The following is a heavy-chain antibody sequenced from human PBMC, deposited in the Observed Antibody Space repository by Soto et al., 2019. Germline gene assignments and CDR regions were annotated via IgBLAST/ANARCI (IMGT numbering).Heavy chain of an antibody. Sequence: QVQLVQSGAEVKKPGASVKVSCKASGYTFTSYDINWVRQATGQGREWMGWMNPNSGNTGYAQKFQGRVTMPRNNSISTAYMELSSLRSEDTAVYYCARERSSGSYPYPDYWGQGTLVTVSS. CDR1: GYTFTSYD. J-gene: IGHJ4*02. D-gene: IGHD3-10*01. CDR2: MNPNSGNT. V-gene: IGHV1-8*01. CDR3: ARERSSGSYPYPDY.